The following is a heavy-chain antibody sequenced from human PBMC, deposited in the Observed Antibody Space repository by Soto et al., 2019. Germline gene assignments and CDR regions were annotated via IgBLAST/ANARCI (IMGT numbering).Heavy chain of an antibody. D-gene: IGHD2-2*01. CDR2: IYYSGST. CDR3: ARDWGPCSSTRCPISGMDV. Sequence: SETLSLTCTVSGGSISSGDYYWSWIRQPPGKGLEWIGYIYYSGSTYYNPSLKSRVTISVDTSKNQFSLKLNSVTAADTAVYYCARDWGPCSSTRCPISGMDVWGQGTTVTVSS. CDR1: GGSISSGDYY. V-gene: IGHV4-30-4*01. J-gene: IGHJ6*02.